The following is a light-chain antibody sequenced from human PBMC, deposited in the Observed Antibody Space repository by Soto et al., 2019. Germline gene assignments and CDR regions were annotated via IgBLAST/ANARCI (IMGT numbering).Light chain of an antibody. V-gene: IGKV3-20*01. CDR1: QSVHTN. CDR3: QQYGYSFWT. Sequence: DIVMTQSPATLSVSPGERATLSCRASQSVHTNLAWYQQRPGQAPRLLIYSASSRATGIPDRFSGSGSGTDYTLTISRLEPEDSAVYYCQQYGYSFWTFGQGTKVDI. J-gene: IGKJ1*01. CDR2: SAS.